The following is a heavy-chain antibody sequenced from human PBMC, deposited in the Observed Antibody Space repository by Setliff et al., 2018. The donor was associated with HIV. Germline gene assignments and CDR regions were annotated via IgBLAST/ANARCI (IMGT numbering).Heavy chain of an antibody. D-gene: IGHD3-10*01. Sequence: SETLSLTCTVSGGSVSSGSYYWSWIRQPPGKGLEWIGYIFYSGSTNYNPSLKSRVTISVDTSKNQFSLKLSSVTAADTAVYYCAREIGDGSGTLNAFDIWGQGTMVTVS. V-gene: IGHV4-61*01. J-gene: IGHJ3*02. CDR3: AREIGDGSGTLNAFDI. CDR2: IFYSGST. CDR1: GGSVSSGSYY.